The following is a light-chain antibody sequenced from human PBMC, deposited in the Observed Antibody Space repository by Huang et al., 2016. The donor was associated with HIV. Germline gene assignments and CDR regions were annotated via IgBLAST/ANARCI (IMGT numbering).Light chain of an antibody. Sequence: DIQMTQSPSSLSASVGDRVTITCRASQTIANYLNWYQQKPVKAPKFLIYAASSLQSGVPSRFSGSGYGTDFTLTISSLQPEDFATYYCQQSSSTLVTFGQGTKLEIK. CDR1: QTIANY. CDR2: AAS. CDR3: QQSSSTLVT. V-gene: IGKV1-39*01. J-gene: IGKJ2*01.